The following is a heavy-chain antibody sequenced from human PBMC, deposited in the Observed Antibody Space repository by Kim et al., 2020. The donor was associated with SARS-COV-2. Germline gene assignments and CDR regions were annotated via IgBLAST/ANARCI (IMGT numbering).Heavy chain of an antibody. CDR2: INHIGST. CDR3: ARGTGYSSGWYPTVNIRRRGYFDL. CDR1: GGSFSGYY. D-gene: IGHD6-19*01. V-gene: IGHV4-34*01. J-gene: IGHJ2*01. Sequence: SETLSLTCAVYGGSFSGYYWSWIRQPQGKGLEWIGEINHIGSTNYNPSLKSLVTISVDTSKNQFSLKLSSVTAADTAVYYCARGTGYSSGWYPTVNIRRRGYFDLWGRGTLVTVSS.